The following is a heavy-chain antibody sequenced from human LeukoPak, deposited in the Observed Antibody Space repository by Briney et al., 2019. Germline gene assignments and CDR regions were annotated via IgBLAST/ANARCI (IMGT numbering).Heavy chain of an antibody. CDR2: INHSGST. Sequence: PSETLSLTCAVYGGSFSGYYWSWIRQPPGKGLEWIGEINHSGSTNYNPSPKSRVTISVDTSKNQFSLKLSSVTAADTAVYYCARDDYGDYENYGMDVWGQGTTVTVS. CDR1: GGSFSGYY. D-gene: IGHD4-17*01. CDR3: ARDDYGDYENYGMDV. J-gene: IGHJ6*02. V-gene: IGHV4-34*01.